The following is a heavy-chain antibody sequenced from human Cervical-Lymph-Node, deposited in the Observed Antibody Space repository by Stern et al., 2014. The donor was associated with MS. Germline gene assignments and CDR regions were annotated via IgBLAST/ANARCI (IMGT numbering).Heavy chain of an antibody. D-gene: IGHD2-2*01. V-gene: IGHV1-46*01. CDR3: ARGTRVVVVPGAPRAWFDP. CDR1: GYTLTSYY. CDR2: INPSDGRT. J-gene: IGHJ5*02. Sequence: QMQLVQSGAEVKKPAASVNVSCEASGYTLTSYYIHWVRQAPGQGLEWMGIINPSDGRTSYAQKCQGRVTMTRDTSTSTVYMEMNSLRSEDTALYYCARGTRVVVVPGAPRAWFDPWGQGTLVTVSS.